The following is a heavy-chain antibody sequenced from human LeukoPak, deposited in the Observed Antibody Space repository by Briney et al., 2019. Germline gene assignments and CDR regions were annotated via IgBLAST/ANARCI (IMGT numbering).Heavy chain of an antibody. D-gene: IGHD4-23*01. CDR2: IYSDDTT. J-gene: IGHJ4*02. CDR3: ARRAGGYSHPYDY. Sequence: GGSLRLSCAVSGFTVSGNYMSWIRQGPGKGLEWVSLIYSDDTTLYADSVKGRFTISRDISKNTLYLQMSSLRAEDTAVYYCARRAGGYSHPYDYWGQGVLVTVSS. V-gene: IGHV3-53*01. CDR1: GFTVSGNY.